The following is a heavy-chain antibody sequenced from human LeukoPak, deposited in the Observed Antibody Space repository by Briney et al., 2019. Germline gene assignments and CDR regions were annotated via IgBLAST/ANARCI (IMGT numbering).Heavy chain of an antibody. J-gene: IGHJ5*02. CDR1: GGSFSGXX. Sequence: YGGSFSGXXXXXXXXXPGXXXXXXXXXXHSGSTNYNPSLKSRVTISVDTSKNQFSLKLSSVTAADTAVYYCARDLRAVPAAHRNNWFDPWGQGTLVTVSS. CDR3: ARDLRAVPAAHRNNWFDP. V-gene: IGHV4-34*01. D-gene: IGHD2-2*01. CDR2: XXHSGST.